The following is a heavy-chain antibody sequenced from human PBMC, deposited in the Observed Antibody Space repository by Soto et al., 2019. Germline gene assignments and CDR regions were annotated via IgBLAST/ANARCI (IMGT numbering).Heavy chain of an antibody. J-gene: IGHJ6*02. Sequence: ASVKVSCKASGYTFTSFYMHWVRQAPGQGLEWMGIINPSGTTTDYAQKFQGRVTRTRDTSTSTYYMELSNLTSEDTAVYYCAKPQIARHYYYVIEVWRQGTAVTVSS. V-gene: IGHV1-46*01. CDR2: INPSGTTT. CDR3: AKPQIARHYYYVIEV. CDR1: GYTFTSFY.